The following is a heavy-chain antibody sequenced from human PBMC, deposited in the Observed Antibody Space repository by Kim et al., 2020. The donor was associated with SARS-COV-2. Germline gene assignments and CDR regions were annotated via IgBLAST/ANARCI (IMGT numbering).Heavy chain of an antibody. V-gene: IGHV5-51*01. CDR1: GYSFTSYG. CDR2: IYPGDSDT. J-gene: IGHJ3*02. CDR3: ARGRRFLEWADAFDI. D-gene: IGHD3-3*01. Sequence: GESLKISCKGSGYSFTSYGIGWVRQMPGKGLEWMGIIYPGDSDTRYSPSFQGQVTISADKSISTAYLQWSSLKASDTAMYYCARGRRFLEWADAFDIWGQGTMVTVSS.